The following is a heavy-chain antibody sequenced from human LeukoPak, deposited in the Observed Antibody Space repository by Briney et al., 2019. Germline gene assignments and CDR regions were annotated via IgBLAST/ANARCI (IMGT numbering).Heavy chain of an antibody. J-gene: IGHJ4*02. CDR1: GGSFSGYY. CDR3: ARGLGXRXXXPMVAFHY. D-gene: IGHD3-10*01. Sequence: SETLSLTCAVYGGSFSGYYWSWIRQPPGKGLEWIGEINHSGSTNYNPSLKSRVTISVDTSKNQFSLKLSSVTAADTAVYYCARGLGXRXXXPMVAFHYWGQGTLVTV. V-gene: IGHV4-34*01. CDR2: INHSGST.